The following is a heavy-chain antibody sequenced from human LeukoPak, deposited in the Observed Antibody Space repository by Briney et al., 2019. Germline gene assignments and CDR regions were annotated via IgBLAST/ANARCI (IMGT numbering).Heavy chain of an antibody. Sequence: GGSLRLSCAASGFSISSSAMNWVRQAPGKGLEWVSSINNVASHIYYAGSVRGRFTISRDNAKNSVYLQMNSLRAEDTAVYYCAKSYYYDSSGREGAFDIXXXXTXVXVSS. CDR1: GFSISSSA. CDR2: INNVASHI. D-gene: IGHD3-22*01. CDR3: AKSYYYDSSGREGAFDI. J-gene: IGHJ3*02. V-gene: IGHV3-21*01.